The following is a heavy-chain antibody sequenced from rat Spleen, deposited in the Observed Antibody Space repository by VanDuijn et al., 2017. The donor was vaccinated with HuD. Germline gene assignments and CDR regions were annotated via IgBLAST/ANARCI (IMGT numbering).Heavy chain of an antibody. CDR2: IWSGGGT. Sequence: QVQMKESGPGLVQPSQTLSLTCTVSGFALTDYSVHWVRQPPGKGLKWMGGIWSGGGTDYNSALKPRLSISRDTSKSQVFLKMNSLQTDETAIYFCTRDFGDYWGQGVMVTVSS. D-gene: IGHD4-3*01. V-gene: IGHV2-19*01. J-gene: IGHJ2*01. CDR1: GFALTDYS. CDR3: TRDFGDY.